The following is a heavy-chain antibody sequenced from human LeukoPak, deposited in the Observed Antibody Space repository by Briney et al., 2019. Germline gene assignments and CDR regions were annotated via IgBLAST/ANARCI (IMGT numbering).Heavy chain of an antibody. Sequence: GGSLRLSCAASGFTFSSYSMNWVRQAPGKGLEWVSSISSSSSYIYYADSVKGRFTISRDNAKNSLYLQMNSLRAEDTAVYYCARVLPLTYSSGWSYWGQGTLVTVSS. J-gene: IGHJ4*02. CDR3: ARVLPLTYSSGWSY. D-gene: IGHD6-19*01. CDR1: GFTFSSYS. V-gene: IGHV3-21*01. CDR2: ISSSSSYI.